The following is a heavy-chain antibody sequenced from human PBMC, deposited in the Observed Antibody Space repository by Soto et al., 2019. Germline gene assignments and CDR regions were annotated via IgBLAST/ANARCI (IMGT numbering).Heavy chain of an antibody. CDR1: GYTFTSYD. J-gene: IGHJ5*02. D-gene: IGHD3-3*01. V-gene: IGHV1-8*01. Sequence: QVQLVQSGAEVKKPGASVKVSCKASGYTFTSYDINWVRQATGQGLEWMGWMNPNSGNTGYAQKFQGKVTMTRNTSRTTAYTERSSLRSEDTAVYYSARVPSNYDFWSAYLGFDPWGQGTLVTVSS. CDR2: MNPNSGNT. CDR3: ARVPSNYDFWSAYLGFDP.